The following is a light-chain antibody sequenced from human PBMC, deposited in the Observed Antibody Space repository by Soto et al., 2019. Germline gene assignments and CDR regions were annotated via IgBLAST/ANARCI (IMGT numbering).Light chain of an antibody. V-gene: IGLV2-14*01. CDR1: SGDVGGYNY. CDR2: DVS. CDR3: SSYTSSSTYV. Sequence: QLVLTQPASVSGSPGQSITISCTGTSGDVGGYNYVSWYQQHPGKAPKLMIYDVSNRPSGVSNRFSGSKSGNTASLTISGLQAEDEADYYCSSYTSSSTYVFGTGTKVTVL. J-gene: IGLJ1*01.